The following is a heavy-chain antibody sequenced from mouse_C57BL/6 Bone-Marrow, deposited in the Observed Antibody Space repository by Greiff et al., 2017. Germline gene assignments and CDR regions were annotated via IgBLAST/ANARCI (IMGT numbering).Heavy chain of an antibody. CDR2: IYPRSGNT. V-gene: IGHV1-81*01. CDR1: GYTFTSYG. CDR3: ARYGYAYFDY. Sequence: VKLMESGAELARPGASVKLSCKASGYTFTSYGISWVKQRTGQGLEWIGEIYPRSGNTYYNEKFKGKATLTADKSSSTAYMELRSLTSEDSAVYFCARYGYAYFDYWGQGTTLTVSS. D-gene: IGHD2-2*01. J-gene: IGHJ2*01.